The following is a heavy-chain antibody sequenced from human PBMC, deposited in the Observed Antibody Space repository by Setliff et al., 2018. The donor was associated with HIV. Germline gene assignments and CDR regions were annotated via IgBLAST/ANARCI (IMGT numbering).Heavy chain of an antibody. CDR2: IYWDGDT. CDR3: THVNNFRSVYLAS. CDR1: GFSLATDGVS. D-gene: IGHD1-1*01. V-gene: IGHV2-5*02. J-gene: IGHJ5*02. Sequence: SGPTLVNPTETLTLTCAFSGFSLATDGVSLGWIRQPPGEGPEWLALIYWDGDTRYNPSLKGRLTVTKATSNNHVVLMMSNMDPADTATYYCTHVNNFRSVYLASWGQGTLVTVSS.